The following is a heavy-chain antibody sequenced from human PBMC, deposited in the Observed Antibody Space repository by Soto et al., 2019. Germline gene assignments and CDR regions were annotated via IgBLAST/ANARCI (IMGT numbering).Heavy chain of an antibody. J-gene: IGHJ6*02. D-gene: IGHD2-2*01. V-gene: IGHV1-2*02. CDR1: GYTFTGYY. CDR3: ARVQEPDPALGMDV. Sequence: ASVKVSCKASGYTFTGYYMHWVRQSPGQGLEWMGWINPNSGGTNYAQKFQGRVTMTRDTSISTAYMELSRLRSDDTAVYYCARVQEPDPALGMDVWAQGTTVTVSS. CDR2: INPNSGGT.